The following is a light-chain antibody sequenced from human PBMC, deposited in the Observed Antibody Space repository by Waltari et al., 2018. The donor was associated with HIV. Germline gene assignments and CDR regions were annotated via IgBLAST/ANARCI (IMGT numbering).Light chain of an antibody. CDR1: SSDVGGYNY. CDR2: EVS. Sequence: QSALTQPPSASGSPGQSVTIPCTGTSSDVGGYNYVSWYQQHPGKAPKLMIYEVSKRPSVVPDRFSGSKSGNTASLTVSGLQAEDEADYYCNSYAGSNNVVFGGGTKVTVL. CDR3: NSYAGSNNVV. V-gene: IGLV2-8*01. J-gene: IGLJ2*01.